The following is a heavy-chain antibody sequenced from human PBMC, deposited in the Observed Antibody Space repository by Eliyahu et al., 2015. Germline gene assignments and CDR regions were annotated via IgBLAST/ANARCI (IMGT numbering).Heavy chain of an antibody. J-gene: IGHJ1*01. CDR1: GFPFSSYX. V-gene: IGHV3-21*01. Sequence: EVQLVESGGGLVQPGGSLRLSCAASGFPFSSYXMXWVRQAPGKGLEWVSSISSSSSYIYYADSVKGRFTISRDNAKNSLYLQMNSLRAEDTAVYYCADALGYCSGGSCYSSEYFQHWGQGTLVTVSS. CDR3: ADALGYCSGGSCYSSEYFQH. D-gene: IGHD2-15*01. CDR2: ISSSSSYI.